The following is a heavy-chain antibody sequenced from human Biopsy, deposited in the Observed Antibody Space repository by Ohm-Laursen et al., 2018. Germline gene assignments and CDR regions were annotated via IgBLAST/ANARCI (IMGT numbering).Heavy chain of an antibody. CDR2: IIPILRTT. V-gene: IGHV1-69*04. Sequence: SVKVSCTTSTGTFDSYGVTWVRQAPGQGLEWMGRIIPILRTTTYAPKFQGRVTFTADKSSSTAYLELSSLTSEDTAMFYCAREAIGYQLPCDDWGQGTLVTVSS. D-gene: IGHD2-15*01. CDR1: TGTFDSYG. CDR3: AREAIGYQLPCDD. J-gene: IGHJ4*02.